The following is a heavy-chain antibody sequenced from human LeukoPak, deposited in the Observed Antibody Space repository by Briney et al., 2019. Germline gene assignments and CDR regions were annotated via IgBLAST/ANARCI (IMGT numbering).Heavy chain of an antibody. CDR2: INHSGST. Sequence: SETLSLTCAVYGGSFSGYYWSWIRQPPGKGLEWIGEINHSGSTNYNPSLKSRVTISVDTSKNQFSLKLSSVTAADTAVYYCARDEVVPAAIPYYYYGMDVWGQGTTVTVSS. CDR1: GGSFSGYY. J-gene: IGHJ6*02. D-gene: IGHD2-2*01. CDR3: ARDEVVPAAIPYYYYGMDV. V-gene: IGHV4-34*01.